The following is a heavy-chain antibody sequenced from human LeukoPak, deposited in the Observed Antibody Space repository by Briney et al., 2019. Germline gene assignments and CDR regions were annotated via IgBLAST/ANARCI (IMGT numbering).Heavy chain of an antibody. CDR2: INHSGST. D-gene: IGHD6-13*01. CDR3: ARHEWQQLVKFDY. J-gene: IGHJ4*02. Sequence: SETLSLTCTVSGGSISSYYWSWIRQPPGKGLEWIGEINHSGSTNYNPSLKSRVTISVDTSKNQFSLKLSSVTAADTAVYYCARHEWQQLVKFDYWGQGALVTVSS. CDR1: GGSISSYY. V-gene: IGHV4-34*01.